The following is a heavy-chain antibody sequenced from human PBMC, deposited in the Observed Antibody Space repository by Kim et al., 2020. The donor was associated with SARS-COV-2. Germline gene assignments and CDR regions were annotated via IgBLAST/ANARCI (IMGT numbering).Heavy chain of an antibody. V-gene: IGHV1-69*13. CDR3: ARGGRVYQLLYSSFDY. J-gene: IGHJ4*02. Sequence: SVKVSCKASGGTFSSYAISWVRQAPGQGLEWMGGIIPIFGTANYAQKFQGRVTITADESTSTDYMELSSLRSEDTAVYYCARGGRVYQLLYSSFDYWGQGTLVTVSS. CDR2: IIPIFGTA. D-gene: IGHD2-2*02. CDR1: GGTFSSYA.